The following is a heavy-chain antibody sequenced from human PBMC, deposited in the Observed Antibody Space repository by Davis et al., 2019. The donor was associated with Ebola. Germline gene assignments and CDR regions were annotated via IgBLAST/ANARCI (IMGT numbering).Heavy chain of an antibody. CDR1: GYTFTGYY. D-gene: IGHD3-22*01. CDR2: INPNSGGT. Sequence: AASVKVSCKASGYTFTGYYMHWVRQAPGQGLEWMGWINPNSGGTNYAQKFQGWVTMTRDTSISTAYMELSSLRSEDTAVYYCAKAAYDSSGWDAFDIWGQGTMVTVSS. J-gene: IGHJ3*02. CDR3: AKAAYDSSGWDAFDI. V-gene: IGHV1-2*04.